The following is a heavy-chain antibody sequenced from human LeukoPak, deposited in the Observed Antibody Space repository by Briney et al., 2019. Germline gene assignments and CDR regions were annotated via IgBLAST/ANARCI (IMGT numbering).Heavy chain of an antibody. CDR1: EFTFSSYS. J-gene: IGHJ4*02. CDR3: ATEATYCTAACYSLSDY. D-gene: IGHD2-21*01. CDR2: ISGSGGST. V-gene: IGHV3-23*01. Sequence: GGSLGLSCAASEFTFSSYSLTWVRQAPGKGLEWVSLISGSGGSTYYADSVRGRFTISRDNSKNTLYLQMNTLRAGDTAVYYCATEATYCTAACYSLSDYWGQGTLVTVSS.